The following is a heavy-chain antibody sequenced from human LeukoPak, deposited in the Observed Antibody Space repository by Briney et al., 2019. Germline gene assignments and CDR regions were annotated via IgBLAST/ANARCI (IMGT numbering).Heavy chain of an antibody. CDR2: IYYSGST. V-gene: IGHV4-59*01. J-gene: IGHJ4*02. CDR1: GGSISSYY. D-gene: IGHD2-2*01. Sequence: SETLSLTCTVSGGSISSYYWSWIRQPPGKGLEWIGYIYYSGSTNYNPSLKSRVTISVDTSKNQFSLKLSSVTAADTAVYYCARVKVAPAAMYDYWGQGTLVTVSS. CDR3: ARVKVAPAAMYDY.